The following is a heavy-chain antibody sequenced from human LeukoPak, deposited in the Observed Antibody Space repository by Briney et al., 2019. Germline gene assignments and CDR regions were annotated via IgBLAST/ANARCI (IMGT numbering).Heavy chain of an antibody. J-gene: IGHJ4*02. CDR1: GYTFTGYY. V-gene: IGHV1-46*01. CDR2: INPSGGST. Sequence: ASVKVSCKASGYTFTGYYMHWVRQAPGQGLEWMGIINPSGGSTSYAQKFQGRVTMTRDTSISTAYMELSRLRSDDTAVYYCARVSGWYGTTPVDYYYFDYWGQGTLVTVSS. CDR3: ARVSGWYGTTPVDYYYFDY. D-gene: IGHD6-19*01.